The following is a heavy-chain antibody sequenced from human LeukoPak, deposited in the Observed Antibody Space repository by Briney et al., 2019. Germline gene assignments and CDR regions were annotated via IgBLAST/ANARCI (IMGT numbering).Heavy chain of an antibody. J-gene: IGHJ4*02. CDR2: INDVGSDS. D-gene: IGHD6-19*01. V-gene: IGHV3-74*01. CDR3: AGVKVAGTRSFDY. Sequence: GGSLRLSCAASGFTFSAYWMHWVRQAPGKGLVWVGRINDVGSDSTYVDSVKGRFTISRDNAKNALYLQMNNLRAEDTAVYYCAGVKVAGTRSFDYWGQGTLATVSS. CDR1: GFTFSAYW.